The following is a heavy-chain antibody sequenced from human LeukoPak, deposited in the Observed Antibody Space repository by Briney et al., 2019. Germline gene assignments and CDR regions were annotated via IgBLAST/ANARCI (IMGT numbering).Heavy chain of an antibody. CDR1: GFTFDDYV. V-gene: IGHV3-9*01. D-gene: IGHD6-13*01. J-gene: IGHJ6*02. CDR2: ISWNSGSI. CDR3: AKARAAAGTYYGMDV. Sequence: GRSLRLSCAASGFTFDDYVMHWVRQAPGKGLEWVSGISWNSGSIGYADSVKGRFTISRDNAKNSLYLQMNSLRAEDTALYYCAKARAAAGTYYGMDVWGQGTTVTVSS.